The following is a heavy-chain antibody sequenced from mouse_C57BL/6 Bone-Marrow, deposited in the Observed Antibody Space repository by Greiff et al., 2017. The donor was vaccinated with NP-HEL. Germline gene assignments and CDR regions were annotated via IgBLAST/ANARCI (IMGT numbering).Heavy chain of an antibody. CDR1: GFTFSDYY. CDR2: ISNGCGSP. D-gene: IGHD2-3*01. CDR3: ARHGWLLPYYAMDY. V-gene: IGHV5-12*01. Sequence: EVKLMESGGGLVQPGGSLKLSCAASGFTFSDYYMYWVRQTPEKRLEWVAYISNGCGSPYYPDTVQCRFTISRDNAKNTLYLQMSRLKSEDTAMYYCARHGWLLPYYAMDYWGQGTSVTVSS. J-gene: IGHJ4*01.